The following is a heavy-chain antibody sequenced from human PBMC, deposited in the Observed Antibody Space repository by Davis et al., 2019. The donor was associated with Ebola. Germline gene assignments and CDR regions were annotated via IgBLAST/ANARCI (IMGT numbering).Heavy chain of an antibody. CDR2: ISSSSSTI. CDR3: ARDPYSNPGY. D-gene: IGHD2-21*01. J-gene: IGHJ4*02. CDR1: GFTFSSYS. V-gene: IGHV3-48*04. Sequence: GESLKISCAASGFTFSSYSMNWVRQAPGKGLEWVSYISSSSSTIYYADSVKGRFTISRDNAKNSLYLQMNSLRAEDTALYYCARDPYSNPGYWGQGTLVTVSS.